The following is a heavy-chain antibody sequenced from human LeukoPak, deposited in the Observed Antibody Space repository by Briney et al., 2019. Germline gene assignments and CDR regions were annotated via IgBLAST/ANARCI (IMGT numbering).Heavy chain of an antibody. V-gene: IGHV3-21*01. CDR1: GFIFSIYS. Sequence: PGGSLRLSCAASGFIFSIYSMNWVRQAPGKGLEWVSSIRSSSTFIYYADSVKGRFTISRDNAKNSLYLQMNSLRAEDTAVYHCVRESSGWEFDFWGQGTLVTVSS. CDR3: VRESSGWEFDF. D-gene: IGHD6-19*01. CDR2: IRSSSTFI. J-gene: IGHJ4*02.